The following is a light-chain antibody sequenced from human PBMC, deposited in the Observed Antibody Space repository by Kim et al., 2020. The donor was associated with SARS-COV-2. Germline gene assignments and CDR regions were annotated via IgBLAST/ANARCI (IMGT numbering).Light chain of an antibody. V-gene: IGKV4-1*01. Sequence: EIVLTQSPDSLAVSLGERATINCRSSQSIFYSPNSRDYLAWYQQKPGLPPKLLISWASTRESGVPDRFSGSGSGTDFTLTINSLQAEDVAVYYCQQYYYDSVTFGQGTKLEIK. CDR1: QSIFYSPNSRDY. CDR3: QQYYYDSVT. CDR2: WAS. J-gene: IGKJ2*01.